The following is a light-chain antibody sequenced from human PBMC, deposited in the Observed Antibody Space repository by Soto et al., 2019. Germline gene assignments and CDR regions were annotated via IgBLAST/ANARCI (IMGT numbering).Light chain of an antibody. Sequence: VLTQTPATLSLSPGERATLSCRASQTVSRYLAWYQQKPGQAPRLLIYDASNRATGIPARFSGSGSGTDYTLTSSSLEPEDFAVYYCQQRSTWPFLTFGGGTTVEI. CDR1: QTVSRY. V-gene: IGKV3-11*01. CDR2: DAS. CDR3: QQRSTWPFLT. J-gene: IGKJ4*01.